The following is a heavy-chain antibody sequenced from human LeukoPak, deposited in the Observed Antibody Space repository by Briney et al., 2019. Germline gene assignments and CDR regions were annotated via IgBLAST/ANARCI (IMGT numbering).Heavy chain of an antibody. CDR1: GYTFTSYG. Sequence: ASVKVSCKASGYTFTSYGISWVRQAPGQGLEWMGWIDTNTGNPTYAQGFTEQFVFSLDTSVNTAYLQINSLKSEDTAVYYCARDNYGAEEGIGSSLVWLDPWGQGTLVTVSS. D-gene: IGHD6-13*01. J-gene: IGHJ5*02. CDR3: ARDNYGAEEGIGSSLVWLDP. V-gene: IGHV7-4-1*02. CDR2: IDTNTGNP.